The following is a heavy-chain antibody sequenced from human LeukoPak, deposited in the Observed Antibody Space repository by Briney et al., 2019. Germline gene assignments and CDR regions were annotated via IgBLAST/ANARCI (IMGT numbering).Heavy chain of an antibody. J-gene: IGHJ4*02. CDR1: GYTFTDYD. V-gene: IGHV1-18*01. Sequence: ASVKVSCKTSGYTFTDYDITWVRQAPGQGLEWMGRVSPYNGNTYYSQRFQDRVTITKDTSTGTAYMDLRNLRTDDTAMYARNGRVRRVVKDLFEYWGQGTLVAVSS. D-gene: IGHD3-10*01. CDR3: NGRVRRVVKDLFEY. CDR2: VSPYNGNT.